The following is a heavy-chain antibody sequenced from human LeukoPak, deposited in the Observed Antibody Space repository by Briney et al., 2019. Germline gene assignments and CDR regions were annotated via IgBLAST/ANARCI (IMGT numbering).Heavy chain of an antibody. J-gene: IGHJ5*02. D-gene: IGHD6-19*01. CDR3: ARVYTHSSGLRFDP. CDR1: GGSFTGYY. V-gene: IGHV4-34*01. Sequence: SETLSLTCAVYGGSFTGYYWSWIRQPPGKGLEWIGEISHRGSTNYNPSLKSRVTISVYTSKNQFSLKLTSVTAADTAVYYCARVYTHSSGLRFDPWGQGTLVTVSS. CDR2: ISHRGST.